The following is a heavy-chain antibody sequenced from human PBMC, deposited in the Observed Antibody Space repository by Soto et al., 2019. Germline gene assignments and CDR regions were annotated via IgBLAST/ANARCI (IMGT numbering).Heavy chain of an antibody. V-gene: IGHV4-34*01. CDR1: GGSSSGYY. CDR3: ARRYYGSGIHFDY. J-gene: IGHJ4*02. CDR2: MNRSGST. D-gene: IGHD3-10*01. Sequence: PSETLSLTCAVYGGSSSGYYWTWIRQPPGKGLEWIGEMNRSGSTNYNSSLKSRVTISVDTSQNQFSLKLSSVTAADTAVYYCARRYYGSGIHFDYWGQGTLVTVSS.